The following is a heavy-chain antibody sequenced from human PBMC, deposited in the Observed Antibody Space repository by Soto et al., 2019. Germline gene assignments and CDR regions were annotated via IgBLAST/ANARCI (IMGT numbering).Heavy chain of an antibody. J-gene: IGHJ4*02. CDR3: AKGRYGDYVPFDY. Sequence: EVQLLESGGGLVQPGGSLRLSCAASGFTFSSYAMSWVRQAPGKGLEWVSAISGSGGSTYYADSVKGRFTISRDNSKNTLYLQMNSLRAEGTAVYYCAKGRYGDYVPFDYWGQGTLVTVSS. V-gene: IGHV3-23*01. CDR1: GFTFSSYA. CDR2: ISGSGGST. D-gene: IGHD4-17*01.